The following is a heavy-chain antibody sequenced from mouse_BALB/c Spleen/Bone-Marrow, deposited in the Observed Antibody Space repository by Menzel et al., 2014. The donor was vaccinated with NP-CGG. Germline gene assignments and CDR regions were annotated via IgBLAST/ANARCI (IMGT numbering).Heavy chain of an antibody. CDR3: ARDSFLITRALDY. CDR2: IWGDGST. Sequence: VNLEESGPGLVSPSQSLSITCTVSGFSLTGYGVSWVRQPPGKGLEWLGMIWGDGSTDYNSALKSRLSINKDNSKSQVFLKMNSLQTDDTARYYCARDSFLITRALDYWGQGTSVTVSS. J-gene: IGHJ4*01. V-gene: IGHV2-6-7*01. D-gene: IGHD2-4*01. CDR1: GFSLTGYG.